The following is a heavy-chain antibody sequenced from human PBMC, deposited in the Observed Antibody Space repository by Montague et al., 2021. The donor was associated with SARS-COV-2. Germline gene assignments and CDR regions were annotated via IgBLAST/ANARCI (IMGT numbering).Heavy chain of an antibody. V-gene: IGHV4-39*07. D-gene: IGHD6-13*01. Sequence: ETLSLTCTVSGGSISSSSYEWGWIRQPPGKGLEWIGSIYYSGSTYYNPSLKSRVTISVDTSKNQFSLKLSSVTAADTAAYYCARLGRQQLVRLSGMDVWGQGTTVTVSS. J-gene: IGHJ6*02. CDR1: GGSISSSSYE. CDR3: ARLGRQQLVRLSGMDV. CDR2: IYYSGST.